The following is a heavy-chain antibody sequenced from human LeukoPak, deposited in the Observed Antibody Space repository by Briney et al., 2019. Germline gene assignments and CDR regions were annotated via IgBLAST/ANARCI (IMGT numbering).Heavy chain of an antibody. D-gene: IGHD6-13*01. Sequence: PGGSLRLSCAASGFTFSTYAMHWVRQAPGKGLEWVAVISYDGSNKYYADSVRGRFTISRDNSKNTLSLQMNSLTTEDTAMYYCARTIAPAGYFFDSWGQGTLVTVSS. CDR1: GFTFSTYA. J-gene: IGHJ4*02. CDR2: ISYDGSNK. V-gene: IGHV3-30-3*01. CDR3: ARTIAPAGYFFDS.